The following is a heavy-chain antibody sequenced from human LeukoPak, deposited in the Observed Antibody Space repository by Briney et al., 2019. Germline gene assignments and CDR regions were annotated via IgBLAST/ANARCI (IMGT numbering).Heavy chain of an antibody. D-gene: IGHD2-2*01. CDR1: GGSFSGYY. J-gene: IGHJ6*02. Sequence: SETLSLTCAVYGGSFSGYYWSWLRQPPGKGLEWIGEINHSGSTNYNPSLKSRVTISVDTSKNQFSLKRSSVTAADTAVYYCARGRGLASGRVVPAARPNYYYYYGMDVWGQGTTVTVSS. CDR3: ARGRGLASGRVVPAARPNYYYYYGMDV. V-gene: IGHV4-34*01. CDR2: INHSGST.